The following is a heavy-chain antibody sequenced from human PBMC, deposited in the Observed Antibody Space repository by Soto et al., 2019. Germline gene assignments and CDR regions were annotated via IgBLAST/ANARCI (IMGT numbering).Heavy chain of an antibody. CDR3: AKISTAHNWFDP. V-gene: IGHV3-23*01. Sequence: VGSLRLSCAASGFTFSSYAMSWVRQAPGKGLEWVSAISGSGGSTYYADSVKGRFTISRDNSKNTLYLQMNSLRAEDTAVYYCAKISTAHNWFDPWGQGTLVTVSS. CDR1: GFTFSSYA. CDR2: ISGSGGST. D-gene: IGHD3-3*02. J-gene: IGHJ5*02.